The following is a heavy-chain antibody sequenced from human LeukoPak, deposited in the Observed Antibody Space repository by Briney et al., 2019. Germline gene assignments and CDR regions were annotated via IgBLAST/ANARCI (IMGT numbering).Heavy chain of an antibody. Sequence: GGSLRLSCAATGFTFSSYAMHWVSQAPGKGLEWVAVISYDGSNKYYADSVKGRFTISRDNSKNTLYLQMNSLRAEDTAVYYCARDSSSGSAAFDYWGQGTLVTVSS. CDR2: ISYDGSNK. CDR3: ARDSSSGSAAFDY. D-gene: IGHD6-19*01. J-gene: IGHJ4*02. CDR1: GFTFSSYA. V-gene: IGHV3-30*04.